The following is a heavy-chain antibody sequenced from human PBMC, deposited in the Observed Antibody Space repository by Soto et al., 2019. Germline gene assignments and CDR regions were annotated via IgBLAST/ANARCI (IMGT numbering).Heavy chain of an antibody. V-gene: IGHV3-74*01. J-gene: IGHJ4*02. CDR3: ARDFEY. Sequence: EVQLVESGGGLVQPGGSLRLSCEASGFTFSTFWMHWVRQAPGKALVWVPRINSDGSSTNYADSVKGRVTISRDNAKNTLYLQLNSLRPEDTAVYYCARDFEYWGQGTLVTVSS. CDR1: GFTFSTFW. CDR2: INSDGSST.